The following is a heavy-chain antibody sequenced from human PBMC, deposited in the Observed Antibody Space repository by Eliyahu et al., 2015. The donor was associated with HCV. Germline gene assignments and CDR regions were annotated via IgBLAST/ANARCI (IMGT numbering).Heavy chain of an antibody. V-gene: IGHV4-39*07. J-gene: IGHJ4*02. CDR1: GGSMGSNDYF. CDR2: IYXSGTT. CDR3: ARVGLDQRPDY. D-gene: IGHD6-19*01. Sequence: QVLLQESGPGLVKPSETLSLTCTVSGGSMGSNDYFWAWIRQPPGMGLGWIGSIYXSGTTYYNPSLESRVTISEDTSKNQFSLHLSSMTAADTAVYYCARVGLDQRPDYWGQGILVTVSS.